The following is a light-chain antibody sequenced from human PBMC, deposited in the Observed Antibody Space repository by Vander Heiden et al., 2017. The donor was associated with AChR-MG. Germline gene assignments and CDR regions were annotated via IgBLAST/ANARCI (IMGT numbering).Light chain of an antibody. CDR3: QQYYSSTRT. Sequence: DIVMTQPPDSLAVSQGERATINCKSSKSSENYLAWCQQKPGQHPKLLIYWPATRESGVPDRWSGSGSGTDFTLTISSLQAEDVAVYYCQQYYSSTRTFGQGTKVEIK. CDR2: WPA. CDR1: KSSENY. V-gene: IGKV4-1*01. J-gene: IGKJ1*01.